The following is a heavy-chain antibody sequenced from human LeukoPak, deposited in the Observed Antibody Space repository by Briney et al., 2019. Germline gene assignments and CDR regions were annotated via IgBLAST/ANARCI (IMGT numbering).Heavy chain of an antibody. J-gene: IGHJ6*02. CDR3: ARVRGVHYDIDV. V-gene: IGHV3-33*01. D-gene: IGHD3-10*01. CDR1: GFTFSSYG. Sequence: SGRSLRLSCAASGFTFSSYGMHWVRQAPGKGLEWVAVIWYDGSNKYYADSVKGRFTISRDNSKNTLYLQMNSLRAEDTAVYYCARVRGVHYDIDVWGQGTTVTVSS. CDR2: IWYDGSNK.